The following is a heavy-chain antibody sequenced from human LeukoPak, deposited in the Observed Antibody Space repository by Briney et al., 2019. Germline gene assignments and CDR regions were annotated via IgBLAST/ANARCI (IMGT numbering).Heavy chain of an antibody. D-gene: IGHD4-11*01. CDR2: IYRGGST. J-gene: IGHJ6*02. CDR3: ARAFSNYYYYYYGMDV. CDR1: GFTVSSNY. V-gene: IGHV3-53*01. Sequence: GGSLRLSCAASGFTVSSNYMSWVRQAPGKGLEWVSVIYRGGSTYYADSVKGRFTTSRDSSKNTLYLQMNSLRAEDTAVYYCARAFSNYYYYYYGMDVWGQGTTVTVSS.